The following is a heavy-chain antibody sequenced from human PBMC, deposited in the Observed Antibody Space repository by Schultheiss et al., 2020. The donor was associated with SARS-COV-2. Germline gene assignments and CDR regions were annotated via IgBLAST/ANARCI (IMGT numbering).Heavy chain of an antibody. Sequence: SETLSLTCAVYGGSFSGYYWSWIRQPPGKGLEWIGEINHSGSTNYNPSLKSRVTISVDTSKNQFSLKLSSVTAADTAVYYCARLFPYCSSTSCYLPPYYYYGMDVWGQGTTVTVSS. J-gene: IGHJ6*02. V-gene: IGHV4-34*01. CDR1: GGSFSGYY. D-gene: IGHD2-2*01. CDR2: INHSGST. CDR3: ARLFPYCSSTSCYLPPYYYYGMDV.